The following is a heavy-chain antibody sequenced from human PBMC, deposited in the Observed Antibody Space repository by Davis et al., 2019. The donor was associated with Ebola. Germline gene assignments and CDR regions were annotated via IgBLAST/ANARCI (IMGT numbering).Heavy chain of an antibody. CDR1: GYTFTGYY. CDR3: AREVAGMLDY. J-gene: IGHJ4*02. D-gene: IGHD6-19*01. Sequence: ASVKVSCKASGYTFTGYYMHWVRQAPGQGLEWMGWINPNSGGTNYAQKFQGRVTMTTDTSTSTAYMELRSLRSDDTAVYYCAREVAGMLDYWGQGTLVTVSS. CDR2: INPNSGGT. V-gene: IGHV1-2*02.